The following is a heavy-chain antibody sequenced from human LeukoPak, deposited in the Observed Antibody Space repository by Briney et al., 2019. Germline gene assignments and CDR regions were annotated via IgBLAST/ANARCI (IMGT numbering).Heavy chain of an antibody. CDR1: GGSISSYY. V-gene: IGHV4-59*12. CDR2: IYYSGST. Sequence: PSETLSLTCTVSGGSISSYYWSWIRQPPGKGLEWIGYIYYSGSTNYNPSLKSRVTISVDTSKNQFSLTLNSVTAADTAVYFCAREASVETHSGYYYDYWGPGALVTVSS. CDR3: AREASVETHSGYYYDY. J-gene: IGHJ4*02. D-gene: IGHD4-23*01.